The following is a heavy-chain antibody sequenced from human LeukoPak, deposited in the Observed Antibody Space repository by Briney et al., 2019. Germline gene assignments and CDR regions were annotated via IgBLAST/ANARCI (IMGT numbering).Heavy chain of an antibody. J-gene: IGHJ4*02. D-gene: IGHD1-26*01. Sequence: PGGSLRLSCAASGFTFSGYWMHWVRHAPGKGLVWVSRIYTDGSRTNYADSVWGRFTISRDNAKNTLYLQLDSLRAEDTAVYYCARGDHVGYFLDYWGQGTLVTVSS. V-gene: IGHV3-74*01. CDR1: GFTFSGYW. CDR2: IYTDGSRT. CDR3: ARGDHVGYFLDY.